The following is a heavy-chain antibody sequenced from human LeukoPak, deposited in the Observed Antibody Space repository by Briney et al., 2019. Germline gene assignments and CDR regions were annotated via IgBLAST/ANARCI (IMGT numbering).Heavy chain of an antibody. D-gene: IGHD6-19*01. J-gene: IGHJ4*02. V-gene: IGHV7-4-1*02. Sequence: GASVKVSGMASGYTFTSYAMNWVRQAPGQGLEWMGWINTNTGNATYAQGFTGRFVFSLDTSVRTAYLQIRSLKADDTAVYYSAREKTYSSGIDYWGRGTLVTVPS. CDR3: AREKTYSSGIDY. CDR2: INTNTGNA. CDR1: GYTFTSYA.